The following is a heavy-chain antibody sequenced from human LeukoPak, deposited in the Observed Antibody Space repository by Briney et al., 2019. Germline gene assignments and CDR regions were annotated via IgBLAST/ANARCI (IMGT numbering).Heavy chain of an antibody. Sequence: SETLSLTCTVSGASISNYYWSWIRQPPGKGLECIGYVSYSGRTNHNPSLKSRVTISADTSKNQFSLNSTSVTAADTAVYYCARHERGAENLDYCGQGTLVTVSS. CDR2: VSYSGRT. V-gene: IGHV4-59*08. J-gene: IGHJ4*02. CDR3: ARHERGAENLDY. D-gene: IGHD1-1*01. CDR1: GASISNYY.